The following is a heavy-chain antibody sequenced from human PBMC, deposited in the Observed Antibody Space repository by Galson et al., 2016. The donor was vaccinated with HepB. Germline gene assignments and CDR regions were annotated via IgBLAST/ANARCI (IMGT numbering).Heavy chain of an antibody. CDR2: IYWDDDK. Sequence: LVKPTQTLTLTCTFSGFSLSTSGVGVGWIRQPPGKALEWLALIYWDDDKRYSPSLKSRLTITKDTYKNQVVLTMTNVDPVETATYYCAHNNWYDMFDYWGQGTLVTVSS. D-gene: IGHD1-1*01. CDR1: GFSLSTSGVG. CDR3: AHNNWYDMFDY. V-gene: IGHV2-5*02. J-gene: IGHJ4*02.